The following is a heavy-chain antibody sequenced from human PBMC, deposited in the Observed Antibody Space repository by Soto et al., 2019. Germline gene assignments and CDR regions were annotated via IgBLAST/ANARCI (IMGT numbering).Heavy chain of an antibody. D-gene: IGHD3-10*01. J-gene: IGHJ4*02. CDR2: IYYSGST. CDR1: GGSISSSSYY. Sequence: SETLSLTCTVSGGSISSSSYYWGWIRQPPGKGLEWIGGIYYSGSTYYNPSLKSRVTISVDTSKNQFSLKLSSVTAADTAVYYCAVGSGSYYINGPEYYFDYWGQGTLVTVSS. V-gene: IGHV4-39*01. CDR3: AVGSGSYYINGPEYYFDY.